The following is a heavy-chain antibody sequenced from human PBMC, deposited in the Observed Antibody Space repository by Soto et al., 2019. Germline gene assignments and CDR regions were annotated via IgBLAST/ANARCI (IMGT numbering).Heavy chain of an antibody. V-gene: IGHV1-3*01. Sequence: SAKLSCKASGYTFTSYAMHWVRQAPGQRLEWMGWINAGNGNTKYSQKFQGRVTITRDTSASTAYMELSSLRSEDTAVYYCARSGYDYARLPASWGQGTLVTVSS. CDR3: ARSGYDYARLPAS. CDR2: INAGNGNT. D-gene: IGHD5-12*01. J-gene: IGHJ5*02. CDR1: GYTFTSYA.